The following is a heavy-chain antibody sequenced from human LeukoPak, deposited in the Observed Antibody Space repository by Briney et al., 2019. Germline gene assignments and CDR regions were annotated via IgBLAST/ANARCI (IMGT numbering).Heavy chain of an antibody. CDR3: ASLGGSYFDYYGMDV. CDR2: ISSSSSTI. V-gene: IGHV3-48*01. D-gene: IGHD1-26*01. J-gene: IGHJ6*02. Sequence: GGSLRLPCAASGFTFSSYSMNWVRQAPGKGLEWVSYISSSSSTIYYADSVKGRFTISRDNAKNSLYLQMNSLRAEDTAVYYCASLGGSYFDYYGMDVWGQGTTVTVSS. CDR1: GFTFSSYS.